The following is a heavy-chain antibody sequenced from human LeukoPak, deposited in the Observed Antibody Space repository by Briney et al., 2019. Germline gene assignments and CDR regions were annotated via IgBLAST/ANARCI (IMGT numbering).Heavy chain of an antibody. CDR3: ARALGRGSSSVVGYYYYYYGMDV. V-gene: IGHV1-69*04. J-gene: IGHJ6*02. CDR1: GGTFSSYA. Sequence: AASVKVSCKASGGTFSSYAISWVRQAPGQGLEWMGRTIPILGIANYAQKFQGRVTITADKSTSTAYMELSSLRSEDTAVYYCARALGRGSSSVVGYYYYYYGMDVWGQGTTVTVSS. CDR2: TIPILGIA. D-gene: IGHD6-6*01.